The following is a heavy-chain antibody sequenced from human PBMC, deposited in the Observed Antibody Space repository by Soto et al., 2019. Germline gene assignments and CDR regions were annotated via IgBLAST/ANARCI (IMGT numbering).Heavy chain of an antibody. CDR1: GGSISSYY. CDR2: IYYSGST. J-gene: IGHJ4*02. CDR3: ARDREQVLDY. V-gene: IGHV4-59*01. Sequence: NLSLTCTVSGGSISSYYWSWIRQPPGKGLEWIGYIYYSGSTNYNPSLKSRVTISVDTSKNQFSLKLSSVTAADTAVYYCARDREQVLDYWGQGTLVTVSS. D-gene: IGHD6-13*01.